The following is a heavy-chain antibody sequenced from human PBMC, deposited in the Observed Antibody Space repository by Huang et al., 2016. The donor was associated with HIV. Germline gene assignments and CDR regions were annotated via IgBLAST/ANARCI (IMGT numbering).Heavy chain of an antibody. J-gene: IGHJ4*02. CDR2: IIPIFGTA. V-gene: IGHV1-69*13. CDR1: GGTFSSYA. CDR3: ARARGYYDSSVSYYFDY. Sequence: QVQLVQSGAEVKKPGSSVKVSCKASGGTFSSYAISWVRQAPGQGLEWMGGIIPIFGTANDEQKFQGRGKITADESTSTAYMELSSLRAEDTAVYYCARARGYYDSSVSYYFDYWGQGTLVTVSS. D-gene: IGHD3-22*01.